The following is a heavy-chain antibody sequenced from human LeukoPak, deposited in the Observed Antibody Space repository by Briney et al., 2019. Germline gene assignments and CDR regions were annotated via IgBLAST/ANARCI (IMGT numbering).Heavy chain of an antibody. CDR1: GFTFSSYS. D-gene: IGHD5-12*01. CDR3: ARDYEWLRF. CDR2: ISSSSSTI. Sequence: GGSLRLSCAASGFTFSSYSMTWVRPAPGKGLEWVSYISSSSSTIYYADSVKGRFTISRDNAKNSLYLQMNSLRAEDTAVYYCARDYEWLRFWGQGTLVTVSS. J-gene: IGHJ4*02. V-gene: IGHV3-48*01.